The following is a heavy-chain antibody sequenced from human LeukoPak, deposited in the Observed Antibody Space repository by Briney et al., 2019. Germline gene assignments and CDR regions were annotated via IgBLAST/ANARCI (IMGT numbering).Heavy chain of an antibody. CDR1: GGSISSYY. CDR2: IYYSGST. Sequence: PSETLSLTCTVSGGSISSYYWSWIRRPPGKGLEWIGYIYYSGSTNYNPSLKSRVTISVDTSKNQFSLKLSSVTAADTAVYYCARLTVTARIYNWFDPWGQGTLVTVSS. CDR3: ARLTVTARIYNWFDP. J-gene: IGHJ5*02. V-gene: IGHV4-59*01. D-gene: IGHD4-11*01.